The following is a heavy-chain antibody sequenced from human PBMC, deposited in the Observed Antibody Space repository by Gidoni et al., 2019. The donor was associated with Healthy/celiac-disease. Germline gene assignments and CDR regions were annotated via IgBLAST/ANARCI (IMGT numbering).Heavy chain of an antibody. V-gene: IGHV3-74*01. CDR2: INSDGSST. Sequence: EVQLVESGGGLVQPGGSLRLSCAASGFTFSSYWMHWVRQAPGKGLVWVSRINSDGSSTSYADSVKGRFTISRDNAKNTLYLQMNSLRAEDTAVYYCARDRRGHGYCSGGSCFEDDAFDIWGQGTMVTVSS. D-gene: IGHD2-15*01. CDR3: ARDRRGHGYCSGGSCFEDDAFDI. J-gene: IGHJ3*02. CDR1: GFTFSSYW.